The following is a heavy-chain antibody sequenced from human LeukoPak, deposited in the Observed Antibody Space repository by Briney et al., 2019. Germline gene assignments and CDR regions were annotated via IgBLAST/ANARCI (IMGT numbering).Heavy chain of an antibody. D-gene: IGHD6-19*01. CDR3: ARVITGSGWVFDY. V-gene: IGHV3-7*01. CDR2: IKQDGSEE. CDR1: GFTFSSYW. Sequence: GGSLRLSCAASGFTFSSYWMNWVRQAPGKGLEWVANIKQDGSEEYYVDSVKGRFTISRNNAKNSLYLQMNSLRAEDTAVYYCARVITGSGWVFDYWGQGTLVTVSS. J-gene: IGHJ4*02.